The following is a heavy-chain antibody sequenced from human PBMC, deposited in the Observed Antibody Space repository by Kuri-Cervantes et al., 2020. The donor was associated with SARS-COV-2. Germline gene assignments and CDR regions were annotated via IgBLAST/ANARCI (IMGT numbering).Heavy chain of an antibody. J-gene: IGHJ5*02. CDR2: INHSGST. Sequence: SGPTLVKPTETLTLTCTVSGFSLSNARMGVSWIRQPPGKGLEWIGEINHSGSTNYNPSLKSRVTISVDASKNQFSLKLSSVTAADTAVYYCATYNWNYSRTPVNWFDPWGQGTLVTVSS. CDR1: GFSLSNARMG. V-gene: IGHV4-4*02. CDR3: ATYNWNYSRTPVNWFDP. D-gene: IGHD1-7*01.